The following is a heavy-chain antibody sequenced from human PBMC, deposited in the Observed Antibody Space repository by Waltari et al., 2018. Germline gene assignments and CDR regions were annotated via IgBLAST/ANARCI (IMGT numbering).Heavy chain of an antibody. CDR1: GFTFSSCGM. Sequence: QVQLVESGGGVVQPGGSLRLSCAASGFTFSSCGMYGVRQPPGKGLEWIGEIYHSGSTNYNPSLKSRVTISVDKSKNQFSLKLSSVTAADTAVYYCAGAEEGIAAAFDYWGQGTLVTVSS. CDR3: AGAEEGIAAAFDY. CDR2: IYHSGST. V-gene: IGHV4-4*02. D-gene: IGHD6-13*01. J-gene: IGHJ4*02.